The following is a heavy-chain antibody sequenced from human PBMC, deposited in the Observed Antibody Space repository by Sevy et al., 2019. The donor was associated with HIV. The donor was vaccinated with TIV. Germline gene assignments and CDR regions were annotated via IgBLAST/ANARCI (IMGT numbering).Heavy chain of an antibody. V-gene: IGHV3-49*03. Sequence: GESLKISCTGSGFTFGDYAMSWFRQAPGMGLEWVGFIRSKYYGGATEYAASVKGRFTISRDDSKSIADLQMNSLKTEDTAVYYCTRGYYYDSSGYSDYWGQGTLVTVSS. D-gene: IGHD3-22*01. CDR1: GFTFGDYA. CDR3: TRGYYYDSSGYSDY. CDR2: IRSKYYGGAT. J-gene: IGHJ4*02.